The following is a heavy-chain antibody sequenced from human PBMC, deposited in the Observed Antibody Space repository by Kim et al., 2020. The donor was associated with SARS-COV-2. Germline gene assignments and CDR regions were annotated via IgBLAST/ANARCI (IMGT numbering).Heavy chain of an antibody. Sequence: ASVKVSCKASGYTFTGYYMHWVRQAPGQGLEWMGRINPNSGGTNYAQKFQGRVTMTRDTSISTAYMELSRLRSDDTAVYYCARGTVGATPPIAWGQGTLVTVSS. CDR2: INPNSGGT. J-gene: IGHJ5*02. D-gene: IGHD1-26*01. CDR3: ARGTVGATPPIA. V-gene: IGHV1-2*06. CDR1: GYTFTGYY.